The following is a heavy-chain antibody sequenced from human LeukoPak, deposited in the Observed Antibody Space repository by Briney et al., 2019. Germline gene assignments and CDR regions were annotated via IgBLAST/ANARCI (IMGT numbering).Heavy chain of an antibody. J-gene: IGHJ3*02. CDR3: AKLYHYYDSSGYSGRYDTFDI. V-gene: IGHV1-69*04. D-gene: IGHD3-22*01. Sequence: ASVKVSCKASGGTFSSYAISWVRQAPGQGLEWMGRIIPILDIANYAQKFQGRVTITADKSTSTAYMELSSLRSEDTAVYYCAKLYHYYDSSGYSGRYDTFDIWGQGTMVTVSS. CDR2: IIPILDIA. CDR1: GGTFSSYA.